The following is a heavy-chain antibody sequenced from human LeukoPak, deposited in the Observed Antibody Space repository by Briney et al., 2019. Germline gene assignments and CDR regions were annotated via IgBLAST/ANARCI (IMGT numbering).Heavy chain of an antibody. Sequence: GGSLRLSCAASGFTFSSYWMSWVRQAPGKGPEWVATIKQDGSEKYYVDSVKGRFTISRDNAKNSLYLQMNSLRAEDTAVYYCASDREYYYGSGSFDYWGQGTLVTVSS. J-gene: IGHJ4*02. D-gene: IGHD3-10*01. CDR1: GFTFSSYW. V-gene: IGHV3-7*04. CDR3: ASDREYYYGSGSFDY. CDR2: IKQDGSEK.